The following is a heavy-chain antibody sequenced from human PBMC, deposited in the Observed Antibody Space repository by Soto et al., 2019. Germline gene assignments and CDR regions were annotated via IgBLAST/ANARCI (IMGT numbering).Heavy chain of an antibody. D-gene: IGHD3-10*01. CDR1: GGTFSSYA. J-gene: IGHJ5*02. CDR2: IIPIFGTA. V-gene: IGHV1-69*13. Sequence: SVKVSCKASGGTFSSYAISWLRQAPGQGLEWMGGIIPIFGTANYAQKFQGRVTITADESTSTAYMELSSLRSEDTAVYYCARDQVYMVRGDNWFDPWGQGTLVTVSS. CDR3: ARDQVYMVRGDNWFDP.